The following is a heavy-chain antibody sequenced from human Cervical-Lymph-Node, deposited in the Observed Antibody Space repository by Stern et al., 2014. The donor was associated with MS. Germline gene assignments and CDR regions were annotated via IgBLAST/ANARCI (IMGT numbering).Heavy chain of an antibody. CDR3: ARGHIPYAYNYLFDY. Sequence: VQLVESGGGVVQPGTSLRLSCAASGFTFSSYGMHWVRQAPGKGLEWVAPAWYDGSTAYYTNSVKGRFTISRDNSKNTLFLQMNSLTAEDTAVYYCARGHIPYAYNYLFDYWGQGTLVTVSS. V-gene: IGHV3-33*01. CDR1: GFTFSSYG. D-gene: IGHD5-24*01. CDR2: AWYDGSTA. J-gene: IGHJ4*02.